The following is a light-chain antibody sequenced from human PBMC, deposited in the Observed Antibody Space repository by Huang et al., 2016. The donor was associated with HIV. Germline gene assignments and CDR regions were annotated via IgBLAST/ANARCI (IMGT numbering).Light chain of an antibody. CDR2: AAS. CDR3: QQYDIHPLT. V-gene: IGKV1-8*01. Sequence: IRMTQSPSSISASTGDRVTITCRANQDINNFLAWYQQRPGSVPKLLIYAASTLQSGVPSRFSGNGSGTDFTLTIGCLHSEDVATYYCQQYDIHPLTFGPGTRVDIK. J-gene: IGKJ3*01. CDR1: QDINNF.